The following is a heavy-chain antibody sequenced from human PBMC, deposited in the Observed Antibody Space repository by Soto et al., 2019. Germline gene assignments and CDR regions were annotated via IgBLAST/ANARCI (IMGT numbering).Heavy chain of an antibody. J-gene: IGHJ5*02. CDR1: GGSVSSGSYY. CDR3: ARNYDFWSGYQPVGFDP. D-gene: IGHD3-3*01. V-gene: IGHV4-61*01. CDR2: IYYSGST. Sequence: PSETLSLTCTVSGGSVSSGSYYWSWLRQPPGKGLEWIGYIYYSGSTNYNPSLKSRVTISVDTSKNQFSLKLSSVTAADTAVYYCARNYDFWSGYQPVGFDPWGQGTLVTVSS.